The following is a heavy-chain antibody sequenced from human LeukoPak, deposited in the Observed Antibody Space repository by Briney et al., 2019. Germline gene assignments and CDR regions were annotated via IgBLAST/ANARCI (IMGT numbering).Heavy chain of an antibody. CDR3: ARDGDSGYEYYYYYGMDV. V-gene: IGHV1-3*01. D-gene: IGHD5-12*01. CDR1: GYTFTSYA. Sequence: ASVKVSCKASGYTFTSYAMHWVRQAPGQRLEWTGWINAGNGNTKYSQKFQGRVTITRDTSASTAYMELSSLRSEDTAVYYCARDGDSGYEYYYYYGMDVWGKGTTVTVSS. J-gene: IGHJ6*04. CDR2: INAGNGNT.